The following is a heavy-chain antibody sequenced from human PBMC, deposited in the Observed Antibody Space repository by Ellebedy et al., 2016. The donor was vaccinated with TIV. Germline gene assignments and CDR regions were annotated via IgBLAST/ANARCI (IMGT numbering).Heavy chain of an antibody. CDR2: IYWNDDK. J-gene: IGHJ5*02. Sequence: SGPTLVXPTQTLTLTCTFSGFSLSTSGVGVGWIRQPPGKALEWLALIYWNDDKRYSPSLKSRLTITKDTSKNQVVLTMTNMDPVDTATYYCAHMGDWGDRDWFDPWGQGTLVTVSS. V-gene: IGHV2-5*01. CDR3: AHMGDWGDRDWFDP. D-gene: IGHD7-27*01. CDR1: GFSLSTSGVG.